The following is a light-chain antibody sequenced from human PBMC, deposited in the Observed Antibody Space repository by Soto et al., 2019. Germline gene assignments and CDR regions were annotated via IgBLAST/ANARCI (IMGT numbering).Light chain of an antibody. V-gene: IGLV2-14*01. Sequence: TVITQPTSVSESPVLSITISYTGTSSDVGRYDYVSWYQQHPGKAPKVLIYGVSNRPSGVSDRFSGSKSGNTASLTISGLQAEDEADYSCNSYTNHNIPVICGGGTKVTVL. J-gene: IGLJ2*01. CDR3: NSYTNHNIPVI. CDR1: SSDVGRYDY. CDR2: GVS.